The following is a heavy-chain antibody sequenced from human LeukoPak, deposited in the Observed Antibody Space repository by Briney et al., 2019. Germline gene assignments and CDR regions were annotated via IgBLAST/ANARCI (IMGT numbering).Heavy chain of an antibody. D-gene: IGHD3-3*01. Sequence: SETLSLTCTVSGGSISSYYWSWIRQPPGKGLEWIGYIYYTGSTDYNPSLKSRVAISVDTSKNQFSLKLSSVTAADTAVYYCARDSRDFLGPWGQGTLVTVSS. J-gene: IGHJ5*02. CDR1: GGSISSYY. CDR3: ARDSRDFLGP. CDR2: IYYTGST. V-gene: IGHV4-59*01.